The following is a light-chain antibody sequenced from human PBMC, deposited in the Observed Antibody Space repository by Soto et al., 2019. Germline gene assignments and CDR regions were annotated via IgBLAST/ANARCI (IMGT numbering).Light chain of an antibody. J-gene: IGLJ2*01. Sequence: QSALTQPASVSGSPGQSITMSCTGASSDVGAYNYVSWYQQHPGKAPKLMIYDVSNRPSGVSNRFSGSKSGNTASLTISGLQAEDEADYYCSSYTSSTTLLFGGGTKVTVL. CDR2: DVS. CDR1: SSDVGAYNY. V-gene: IGLV2-14*01. CDR3: SSYTSSTTLL.